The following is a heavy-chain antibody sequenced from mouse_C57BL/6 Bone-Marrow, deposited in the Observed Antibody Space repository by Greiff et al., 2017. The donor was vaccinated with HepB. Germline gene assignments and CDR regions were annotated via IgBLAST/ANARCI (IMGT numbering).Heavy chain of an antibody. CDR2: IRNKANGYTT. CDR3: ARYDYGSSNAY. D-gene: IGHD1-1*01. Sequence: EVKLVESGGGLVQPGGSLSLSCAASGFTFTDYYMSWVRQPPGKALEWLGFIRNKANGYTTEYSASVKGRFTISRDNSQSILYLQMNALRAEDSATYYCARYDYGSSNAYWGQGTLVTVSA. V-gene: IGHV7-3*01. J-gene: IGHJ3*01. CDR1: GFTFTDYY.